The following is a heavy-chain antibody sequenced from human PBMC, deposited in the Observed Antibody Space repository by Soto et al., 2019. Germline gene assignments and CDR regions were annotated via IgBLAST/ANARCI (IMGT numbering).Heavy chain of an antibody. D-gene: IGHD3-22*01. V-gene: IGHV3-48*03. CDR3: AREVVVFGVIIPTTMDV. J-gene: IGHJ6*02. Sequence: GGSLRLSCAACGFTFSGYEMNWVRQAPGKXLEWVSYISGSGSTIYYADSVKGRFTISRDNAKDSLYLQMNSLRAEDTAVYYCAREVVVFGVIIPTTMDVWGQGTTVTVSS. CDR2: ISGSGSTI. CDR1: GFTFSGYE.